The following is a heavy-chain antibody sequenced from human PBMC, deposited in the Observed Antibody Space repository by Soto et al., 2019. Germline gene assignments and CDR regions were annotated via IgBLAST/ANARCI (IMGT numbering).Heavy chain of an antibody. CDR2: IYPGDSDT. D-gene: IGHD2-2*01. CDR1: GYSFTSYW. J-gene: IGHJ5*02. V-gene: IGHV5-51*01. Sequence: GESLKISCTGVGYSFTSYWSGWVRQMPGKGLEWMGIIYPGDSDTRYSPSFQGQVTISADKSITTAYLQWSSLKASDTAMYYCARGYCTTTICDPWFDPWGQGTLVTVYS. CDR3: ARGYCTTTICDPWFDP.